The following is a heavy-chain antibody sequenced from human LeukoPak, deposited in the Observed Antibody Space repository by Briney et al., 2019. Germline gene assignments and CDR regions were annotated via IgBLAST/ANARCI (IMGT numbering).Heavy chain of an antibody. CDR1: GGSISSGDYY. CDR3: ARGRGYFDY. V-gene: IGHV4-30-4*01. CDR2: IYYSGST. Sequence: SETLSLTCTVSGGSISSGDYYWSWIRQPPGKGLECIGYIYYSGSTNYNPSLKSRVTISVDTSKNQFSLKLSSVTAADTAVYYCARGRGYFDYWGQGTLVTVSA. J-gene: IGHJ4*02.